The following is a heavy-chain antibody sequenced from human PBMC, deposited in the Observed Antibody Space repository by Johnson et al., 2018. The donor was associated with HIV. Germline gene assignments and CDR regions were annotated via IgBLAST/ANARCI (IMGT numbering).Heavy chain of an antibody. V-gene: IGHV3-11*04. J-gene: IGHJ3*02. D-gene: IGHD1-7*01. CDR3: AREATGTTNAFYM. CDR1: GFTFSDYY. Sequence: QVQLVESGGGLVKPGGSLRLSCAASGFTFSDYYMTWIRQAPGKGLEWVSYISGSGNLIYYTDSLKGRFTISRDNAKNSLYLQMNSLRAEDTAVYYCAREATGTTNAFYMWGQGTMVTVSS. CDR2: ISGSGNLI.